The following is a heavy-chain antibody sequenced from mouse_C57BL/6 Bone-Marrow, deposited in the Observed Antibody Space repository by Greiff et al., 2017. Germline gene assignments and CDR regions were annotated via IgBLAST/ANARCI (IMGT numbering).Heavy chain of an antibody. V-gene: IGHV5-12*01. D-gene: IGHD2-3*01. CDR1: GFTFSDYY. CDR2: ISNGGGST. Sequence: EVKLMESGGGLVQPGGSLKLSCAASGFTFSDYYMYWVRQTPEKRLEWVAYISNGGGSTYYPDTVKGRFTISRDNAKNTLYLQMSRLKSEDTAMYYCARQRGYDGPYYAMDYWGQGTSVTVSS. CDR3: ARQRGYDGPYYAMDY. J-gene: IGHJ4*01.